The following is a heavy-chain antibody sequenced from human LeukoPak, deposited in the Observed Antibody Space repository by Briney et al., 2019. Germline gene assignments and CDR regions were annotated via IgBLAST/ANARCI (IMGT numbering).Heavy chain of an antibody. CDR3: ARDGTIFGVVIDNWFDP. D-gene: IGHD3-3*01. CDR1: GFTFSSYS. CDR2: ISSSSSYI. V-gene: IGHV3-21*01. J-gene: IGHJ5*02. Sequence: GGSLRLSCAASGFTFSSYSMNWVRQSPGKGLEWVSSISSSSSYIYYADSVKGRFTISRDNAKNSLYLQMNRLRAEDTGVYYCARDGTIFGVVIDNWFDPWGQGTLVTVSS.